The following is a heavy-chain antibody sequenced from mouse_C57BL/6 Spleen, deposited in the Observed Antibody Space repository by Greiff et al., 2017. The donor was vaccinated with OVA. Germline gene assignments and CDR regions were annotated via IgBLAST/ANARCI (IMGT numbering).Heavy chain of an antibody. J-gene: IGHJ4*01. CDR3: DNGYYGYAMDY. D-gene: IGHD2-3*01. CDR2: ISSGSSTI. Sequence: EVNVVESGGGLVKPGGSLKLSCAASGFTFSDYGMHWVRQAPEKGLEWVAYISSGSSTIYYADTVKGRFTISRDNAKNTLFLQMTSLRSEDTAMYYCDNGYYGYAMDYWGQGTSVTVSS. CDR1: GFTFSDYG. V-gene: IGHV5-17*01.